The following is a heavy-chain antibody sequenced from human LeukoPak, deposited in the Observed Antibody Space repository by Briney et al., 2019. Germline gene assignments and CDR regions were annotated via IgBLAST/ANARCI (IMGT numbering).Heavy chain of an antibody. CDR2: FNHSGST. D-gene: IGHD6-19*01. CDR1: GGSFSGYY. CDR3: ARRYGSGWYDLNLYYYGMDV. J-gene: IGHJ6*02. Sequence: SETLSLTCAVYGGSFSGYYWSWIRQPPGKGLEWIGEFNHSGSTNYNPSLKSRVTISVDTSKNQFSLKLSSVTAADTAVYYCARRYGSGWYDLNLYYYGMDVWGQGTTVTVSS. V-gene: IGHV4-34*01.